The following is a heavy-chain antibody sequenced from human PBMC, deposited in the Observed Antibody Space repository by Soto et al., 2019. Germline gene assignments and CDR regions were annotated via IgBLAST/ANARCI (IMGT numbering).Heavy chain of an antibody. J-gene: IGHJ5*02. D-gene: IGHD6-13*01. V-gene: IGHV3-15*01. CDR1: GFTFSKAW. CDR3: TADVRRSAAWAFDP. CDR2: VKSKTDGETT. Sequence: EVQLVEAGGGLVKPGGSLRLSCAASGFTFSKAWMSWVRQAPGKGPEWVGRVKSKTDGETTGYAAPVRGRFNISRDDSKNMVYLQMNSLKTEDTALYYCTADVRRSAAWAFDPWGQGTLVTVSS.